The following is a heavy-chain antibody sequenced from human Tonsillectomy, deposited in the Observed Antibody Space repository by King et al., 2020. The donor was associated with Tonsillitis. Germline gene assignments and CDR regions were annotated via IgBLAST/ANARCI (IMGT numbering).Heavy chain of an antibody. CDR3: AKEIVGATTWYYGMDV. CDR2: ISGSGGST. J-gene: IGHJ6*02. D-gene: IGHD1-26*01. V-gene: IGHV3-23*04. CDR1: GFTFSSYA. Sequence: VQLVESGGGLVQPGGSLRLSCAASGFTFSSYAMSWVRQAPGKGLEWVSAISGSGGSTYYADSVKGRLTISRDNSKNTLYLQMNSLRAEDTAVYYCAKEIVGATTWYYGMDVWGQGTTVTVSS.